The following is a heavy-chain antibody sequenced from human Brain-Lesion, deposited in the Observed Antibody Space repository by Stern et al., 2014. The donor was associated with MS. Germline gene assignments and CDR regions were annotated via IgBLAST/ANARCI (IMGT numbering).Heavy chain of an antibody. CDR3: ATYYYDSTGYNDF. CDR1: GYTFTGYY. J-gene: IGHJ4*02. D-gene: IGHD3-22*01. Sequence: QLVQSGAEVKKPGASVKVSCKASGYTFTGYYMHWVRQAPGQGLEWMGWINPKSGGTNYAQKFQGGVTMTRDTSINTAYMELSRLRSDDTAVYYCATYYYDSTGYNDFWGQGTLVTVSS. CDR2: INPKSGGT. V-gene: IGHV1-2*02.